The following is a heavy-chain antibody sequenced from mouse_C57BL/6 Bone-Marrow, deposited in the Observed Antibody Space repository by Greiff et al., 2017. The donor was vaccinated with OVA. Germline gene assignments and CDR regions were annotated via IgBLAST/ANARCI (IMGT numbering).Heavy chain of an antibody. Sequence: EVKLMESGEGLVKPGGSLKLSCAASGFTFSSYAMSWVRQTPEKRLEWVAYICSGGDYIYYADTVKGRFTISCDKARNTLYLQMSSLKTEDTAMYYCTSSNYVNYAMDYWGQGTSVTVS. CDR1: GFTFSSYA. CDR2: ICSGGDYI. J-gene: IGHJ4*01. CDR3: TSSNYVNYAMDY. D-gene: IGHD2-5*01. V-gene: IGHV5-9-1*02.